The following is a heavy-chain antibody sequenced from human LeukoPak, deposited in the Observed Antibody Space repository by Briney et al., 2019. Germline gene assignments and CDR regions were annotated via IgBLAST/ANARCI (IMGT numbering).Heavy chain of an antibody. CDR2: ILYSGST. CDR3: AKGRVPGGY. D-gene: IGHD1-1*01. CDR1: CASRSYTM. J-gene: IGHJ4*02. Sequence: PSATRLFTATASCASRSYTMWRFLRAPRGRGVGGIGSILYSGSTYYTPSLKSRVTISKDTSKNQFSLKLSSVTAADTAVYYCAKGRVPGGYWGQGTLVTVSS. V-gene: IGHV4-59*13.